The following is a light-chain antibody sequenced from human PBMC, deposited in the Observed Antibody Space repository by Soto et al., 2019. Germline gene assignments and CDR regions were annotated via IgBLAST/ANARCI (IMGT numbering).Light chain of an antibody. V-gene: IGLV2-8*01. CDR1: SSDIGASNS. J-gene: IGLJ2*01. CDR3: GSKAGSNKHVV. Sequence: ALTQPPSASGSPGQSVTISCAGSSSDIGASNSVSWYQQHPGKAPKLLISEVTKRPSGVPDRFSGSKSGNTASLTVSGLQADDEADYYCGSKAGSNKHVVFGGGTKLTV. CDR2: EVT.